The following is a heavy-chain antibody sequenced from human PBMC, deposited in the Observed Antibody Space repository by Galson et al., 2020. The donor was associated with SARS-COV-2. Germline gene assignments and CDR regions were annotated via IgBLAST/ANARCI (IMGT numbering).Heavy chain of an antibody. CDR1: TYSISNGYY. V-gene: IGHV4-38-2*02. J-gene: IGHJ4*02. D-gene: IGHD3-16*02. Sequence: SQTLSLTCTVSTYSISNGYYWGWIRQPPGKGLEWIGTIYHSGNTYYNPSLKSRVTISVDTSKNQFSLKLSSVTAADPAVYYCSSPMITFGEVIVTHCGYWGQGTLVTVSS. CDR3: SSPMITFGEVIVTHCGY. CDR2: IYHSGNT.